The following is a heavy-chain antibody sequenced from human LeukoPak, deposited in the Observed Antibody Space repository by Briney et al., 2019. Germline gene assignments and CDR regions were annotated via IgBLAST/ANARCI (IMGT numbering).Heavy chain of an antibody. CDR2: IYWDNDK. V-gene: IGHV2-5*02. D-gene: IGHD1-26*01. CDR3: AHRPRATEPYTSSYYTYAFDI. Sequence: SGPTLVKPTQTLTLTCTFSGFSLTTSGVGVAWIRQPPGKALEWLALIYWDNDKRYSPSLKSRLTITKDTSKNQVVLTMTNMDPVDTATYYCAHRPRATEPYTSSYYTYAFDIWGPGTMVSVSS. J-gene: IGHJ3*02. CDR1: GFSLTTSGVG.